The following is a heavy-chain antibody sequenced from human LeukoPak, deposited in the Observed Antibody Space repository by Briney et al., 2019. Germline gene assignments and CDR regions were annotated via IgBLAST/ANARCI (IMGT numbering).Heavy chain of an antibody. CDR1: VFTFSSYA. CDR2: IIGSGGST. CDR3: AKTSRDGYNKYYFDY. D-gene: IGHD5-24*01. J-gene: IGHJ4*02. Sequence: GGSLRLSCAASVFTFSSYATSWVRQGPGKGVGWVSPIIGSGGSTYYADSVEGRFTISRDNSKNTLYLQMNSLRAEDTAVYYCAKTSRDGYNKYYFDYWGQGTLVTVSS. V-gene: IGHV3-23*01.